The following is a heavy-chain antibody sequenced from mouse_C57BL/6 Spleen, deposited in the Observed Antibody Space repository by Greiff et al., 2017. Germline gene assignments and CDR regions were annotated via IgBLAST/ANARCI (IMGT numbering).Heavy chain of an antibody. V-gene: IGHV5-4*01. J-gene: IGHJ1*03. CDR2: ISDGGSYT. D-gene: IGHD1-1*02. CDR3: GRDLVARYFDV. CDR1: GFTFSSYA. Sequence: EVKLQESGGGLVKPGGSLKLSCAASGFTFSSYAMSWVRQTPEKRLEWVATISDGGSYTYYPDNVKGRFTISRDNAKNNLYLQMSHRKSEDTAMYYCGRDLVARYFDVWGTGTTVTVSS.